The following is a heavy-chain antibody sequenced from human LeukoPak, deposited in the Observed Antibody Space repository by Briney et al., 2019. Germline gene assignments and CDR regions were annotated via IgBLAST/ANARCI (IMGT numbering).Heavy chain of an antibody. Sequence: GGSLRLSCVASGLAFRSYAMNWVRQAPGKGLGWVSTISVYSDTFYADSVKGRFTPSRDNSMNTLYLQMTGLRAADTAEYYCADYGVAGVRSSSHWGQGTLVTVSS. D-gene: IGHD3-16*01. CDR2: ISVYSDT. V-gene: IGHV3-23*01. J-gene: IGHJ4*02. CDR1: GLAFRSYA. CDR3: ADYGVAGVRSSSH.